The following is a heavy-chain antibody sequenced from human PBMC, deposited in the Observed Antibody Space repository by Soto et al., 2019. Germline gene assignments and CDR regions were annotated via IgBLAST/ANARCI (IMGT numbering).Heavy chain of an antibody. Sequence: PGGSLRLSCAASGFTFSSYSMNWVRQAPGKGLEWVSYISSSSSTIYYADSVKGRFTISRDNAKNSLYLQMNSLRAEDTAVYYCARYGSGKEPPPDYWGQGTLVTVAS. CDR3: ARYGSGKEPPPDY. D-gene: IGHD3-10*01. CDR2: ISSSSSTI. J-gene: IGHJ4*02. CDR1: GFTFSSYS. V-gene: IGHV3-48*01.